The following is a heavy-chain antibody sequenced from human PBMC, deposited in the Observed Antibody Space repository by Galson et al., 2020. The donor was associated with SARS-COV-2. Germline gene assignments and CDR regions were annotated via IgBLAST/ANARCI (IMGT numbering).Heavy chain of an antibody. J-gene: IGHJ4*02. D-gene: IGHD6-13*01. Sequence: SETLSLTCTVSGGSISSGGYYWSWIRQHPGKGLEWIGYIYYSGSTYYNPSLKSRVTISVDTSKNQFSLKLSSVTAADTAVYYCARAGGKAGTVDYWGQGTLVTVSS. CDR3: ARAGGKAGTVDY. CDR1: GGSISSGGYY. CDR2: IYYSGST. V-gene: IGHV4-31*03.